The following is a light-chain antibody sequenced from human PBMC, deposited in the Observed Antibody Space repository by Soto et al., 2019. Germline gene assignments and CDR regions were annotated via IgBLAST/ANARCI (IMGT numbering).Light chain of an antibody. CDR3: QQTSDRPVT. CDR1: QTISSW. V-gene: IGKV1-5*01. CDR2: DAS. J-gene: IGKJ5*01. Sequence: DIQITQSPSTLSASVGDRVTITCRASQTISSWLAWYQQIPGKAPKLLIYDASNLESGVPSRFSGSGSGTYFTLTISSLQPEDFATYFCQQTSDRPVTFGQGTRLEIK.